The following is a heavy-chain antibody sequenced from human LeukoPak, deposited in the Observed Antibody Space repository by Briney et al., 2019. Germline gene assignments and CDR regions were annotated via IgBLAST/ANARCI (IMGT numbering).Heavy chain of an antibody. Sequence: PGGSLRLSCAASGFTFSNYWMSWVRQASGKGLEWVANIKEDGSEKYHVDSVKGRFTISRDNAKNSLYLQMNSLRAEDTAIYYCASGRQLGYWGQGTLVTVSS. CDR1: GFTFSNYW. V-gene: IGHV3-7*01. J-gene: IGHJ4*02. CDR2: IKEDGSEK. CDR3: ASGRQLGY. D-gene: IGHD6-6*01.